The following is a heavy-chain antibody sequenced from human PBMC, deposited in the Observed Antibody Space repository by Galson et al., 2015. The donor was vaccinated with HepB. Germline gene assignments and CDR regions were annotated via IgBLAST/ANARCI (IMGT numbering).Heavy chain of an antibody. CDR2: FDPEDGET. Sequence: SVKVSCKVSGYTLTELSMHWVRQAPGKGLEWMGGFDPEDGETIYAQKFQGRVTMTEDTSTDTAYMELSSLRSEDTAVYYCATGMAGTLYYYYGMDVWGQGTTVTVSS. V-gene: IGHV1-24*01. D-gene: IGHD6-19*01. CDR3: ATGMAGTLYYYYGMDV. J-gene: IGHJ6*02. CDR1: GYTLTELS.